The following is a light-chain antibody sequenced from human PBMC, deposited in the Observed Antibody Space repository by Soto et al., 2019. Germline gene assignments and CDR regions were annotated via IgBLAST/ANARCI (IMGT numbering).Light chain of an antibody. Sequence: EIVLTQSPGTLSLSPGERATFSRRASQSVSSSYLAWYQQKPGQAPRLLIYGASSRATGIPDRFSGSGSGTDFTLTISRLEPEDFAVYYCQQYSSSPRVTFGQGTRLEIK. CDR3: QQYSSSPRVT. J-gene: IGKJ5*01. V-gene: IGKV3-20*01. CDR1: QSVSSSY. CDR2: GAS.